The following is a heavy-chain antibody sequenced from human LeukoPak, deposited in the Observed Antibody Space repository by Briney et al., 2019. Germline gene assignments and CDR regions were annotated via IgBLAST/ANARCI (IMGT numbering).Heavy chain of an antibody. D-gene: IGHD4-17*01. Sequence: GGSLRLSCAASGFTFSKYAMSWVRQAPGKGLEWVSAISGSDRNTFYADSVKGRFTISRDNSKNTLSLQMNNLRAEDTALYYCARDSSVPYGITDWGQGTLVTVSS. CDR3: ARDSSVPYGITD. J-gene: IGHJ4*02. V-gene: IGHV3-23*01. CDR2: ISGSDRNT. CDR1: GFTFSKYA.